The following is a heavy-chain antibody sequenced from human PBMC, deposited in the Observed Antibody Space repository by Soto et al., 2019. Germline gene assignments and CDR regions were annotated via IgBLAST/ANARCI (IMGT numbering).Heavy chain of an antibody. CDR1: GFTFSSYA. V-gene: IGHV3-23*01. J-gene: IGHJ6*02. CDR2: LSGSGGTT. D-gene: IGHD5-18*01. Sequence: GGSLRLSCAASGFTFSSYAMSWVRQTPGKGLEWVSTLSGSGGTTYYADSVKGQFTISRDNSKNTLYLKMNSLRAEDTVVYYCARISWDVDTAMPTEPSDYYGMDVWGQGTTVTVSS. CDR3: ARISWDVDTAMPTEPSDYYGMDV.